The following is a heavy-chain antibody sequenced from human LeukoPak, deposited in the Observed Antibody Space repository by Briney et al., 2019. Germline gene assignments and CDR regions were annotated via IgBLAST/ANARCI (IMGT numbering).Heavy chain of an antibody. CDR2: INPNSGGT. Sequence: GASVKVSCKASGYTFTNYGISWVRQAPGQGLEWMGWINPNSGGTNYAQKFQGRVTMTRDTSISTAYMELSRLRSDDTAVYYCARATRGAPDYWGQGTLVTVSS. V-gene: IGHV1-2*02. J-gene: IGHJ4*02. CDR1: GYTFTNYG. D-gene: IGHD4-11*01. CDR3: ARATRGAPDY.